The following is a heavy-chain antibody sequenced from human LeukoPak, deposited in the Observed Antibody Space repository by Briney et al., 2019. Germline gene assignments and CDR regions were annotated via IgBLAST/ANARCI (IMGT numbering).Heavy chain of an antibody. V-gene: IGHV3-23*01. J-gene: IGHJ4*02. D-gene: IGHD3-3*01. Sequence: GGSLRLSCAVSGFIFSSHAMAWVRQAPGEGLEWVSLITGNGGSTFYADSVKGRFTISRDNPKNTLFLQMNSLRAEDTAVYYCKGAWSWGQGTLVTVSS. CDR3: KGAWS. CDR1: GFIFSSHA. CDR2: ITGNGGST.